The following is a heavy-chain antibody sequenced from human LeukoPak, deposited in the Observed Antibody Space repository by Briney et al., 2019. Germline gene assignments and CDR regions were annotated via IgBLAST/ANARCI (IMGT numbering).Heavy chain of an antibody. CDR3: ARGPYYDSSGYYLFDY. Sequence: AGGSLRLSCAASGFTFSSYGMHWVRQAPGKGLEWVAVISYDGSNKYYADSVKGRFTISRDNSKNTLYLQMDSLRAEDTAVYYCARGPYYDSSGYYLFDYWGQGTLVTVSS. CDR1: GFTFSSYG. D-gene: IGHD3-22*01. CDR2: ISYDGSNK. V-gene: IGHV3-30*03. J-gene: IGHJ4*02.